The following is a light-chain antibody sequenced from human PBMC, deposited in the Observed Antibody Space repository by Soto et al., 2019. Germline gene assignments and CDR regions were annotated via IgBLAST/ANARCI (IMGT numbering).Light chain of an antibody. Sequence: QAVVTQSPSASASLGASVKLTCTLSSGHSSYAIAWHQQQPEQGPRYLMNLNSDGSHSKGDGIPDRFSGSSSGAERYLTISSLQSEDEADYYCQTWGTGIQVFGGGTKLTVL. V-gene: IGLV4-69*01. CDR2: LNSDGSH. J-gene: IGLJ2*01. CDR3: QTWGTGIQV. CDR1: SGHSSYA.